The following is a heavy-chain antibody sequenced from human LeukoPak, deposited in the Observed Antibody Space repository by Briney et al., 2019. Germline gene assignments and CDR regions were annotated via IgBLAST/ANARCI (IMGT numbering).Heavy chain of an antibody. Sequence: PSETLSLTCTVSGGSISSGDYYWSWIRQPPGKGLEWIGYIYYSGSTYYNPSLKSRVTISVDTSKNQFSLKLSSVTAADTAVYYCARDNTMVRGVIDYRGQGTLVTVSS. CDR2: IYYSGST. CDR3: ARDNTMVRGVIDY. J-gene: IGHJ4*02. CDR1: GGSISSGDYY. D-gene: IGHD3-10*01. V-gene: IGHV4-30-4*08.